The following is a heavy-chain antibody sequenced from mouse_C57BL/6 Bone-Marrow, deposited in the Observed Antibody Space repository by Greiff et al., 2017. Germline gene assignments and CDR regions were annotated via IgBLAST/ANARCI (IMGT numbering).Heavy chain of an antibody. J-gene: IGHJ2*01. Sequence: VKLVESGAELARPGASVKMSCKASGYTFTSYTMHWVKQRPGQGLEWIGYINPSSGYTKYNQKFKDKATLTADKSSSTAYMQLSSLTSEDSAVYYCARGGLLFDYWGQGTTLTVSS. CDR1: GYTFTSYT. CDR3: ARGGLLFDY. CDR2: INPSSGYT. D-gene: IGHD3-1*01. V-gene: IGHV1-4*01.